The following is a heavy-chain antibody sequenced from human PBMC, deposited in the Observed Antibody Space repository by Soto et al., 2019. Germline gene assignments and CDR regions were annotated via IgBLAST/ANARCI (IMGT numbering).Heavy chain of an antibody. CDR1: GGSFTGYY. V-gene: IGHV4-34*01. Sequence: SETLSLTCAVYGGSFTGYYWTWIRQTPGQGLEWIGEINYRGSSYYNPSLESRISMAVDTSKNQFSLKLRSVTAADTAVYFCVRGQPHRITIFEVVIRSYDYGMDVWGQGTTVTVS. CDR2: INYRGSS. CDR3: VRGQPHRITIFEVVIRSYDYGMDV. D-gene: IGHD3-3*02. J-gene: IGHJ6*02.